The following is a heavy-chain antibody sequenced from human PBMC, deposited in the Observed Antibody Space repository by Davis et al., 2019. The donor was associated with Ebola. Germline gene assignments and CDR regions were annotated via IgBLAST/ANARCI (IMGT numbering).Heavy chain of an antibody. CDR3: ARAASFYVNWFDP. CDR1: GGSIRGSY. V-gene: IGHV4-59*01. D-gene: IGHD5/OR15-5a*01. CDR2: IYYSGST. Sequence: MPSETLSLTCTVSGGSIRGSYWGWIRQPPGKGLEWIGYIYYSGSTNYNPSLKSRVTISVDTSKNQFSLKMSSVTAADTAVYYCARAASFYVNWFDPWGQGTLVTVSS. J-gene: IGHJ5*02.